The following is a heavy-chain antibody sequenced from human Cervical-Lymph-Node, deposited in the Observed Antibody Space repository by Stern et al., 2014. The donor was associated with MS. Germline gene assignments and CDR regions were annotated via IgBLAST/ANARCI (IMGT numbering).Heavy chain of an antibody. J-gene: IGHJ3*02. Sequence: QVTLKESGPTLVKPTQTLTLTCTFSGFSLSTSGVGVGWIRQPPGKALEWLALLYWNDDKRYSPSLKSRLTITKDTSKNQVVLTMTNMDPVDTATYYCAHSYSSGYYYVGYAFDIWGQGTMVTVSS. CDR1: GFSLSTSGVG. V-gene: IGHV2-5*01. CDR3: AHSYSSGYYYVGYAFDI. D-gene: IGHD3-22*01. CDR2: LYWNDDK.